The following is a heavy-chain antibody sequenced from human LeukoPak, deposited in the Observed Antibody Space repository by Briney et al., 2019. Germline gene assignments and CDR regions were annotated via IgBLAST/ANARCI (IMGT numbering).Heavy chain of an antibody. V-gene: IGHV4-59*01. Sequence: SETLSLTCTVSGGSIGSYFWSWIRQPPGKGLEWIGYIYYSGTTNYNPSLKSRVTISVDTSKNQFSLKLSSVTAADTAVYYCARGLRDYWGQGTLVTVSS. CDR3: ARGLRDY. CDR2: IYYSGTT. J-gene: IGHJ4*02. CDR1: GGSIGSYF.